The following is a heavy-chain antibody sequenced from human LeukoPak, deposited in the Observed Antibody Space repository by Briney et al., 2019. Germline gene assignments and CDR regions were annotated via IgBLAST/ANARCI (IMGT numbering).Heavy chain of an antibody. J-gene: IGHJ3*02. V-gene: IGHV4-34*01. D-gene: IGHD2-15*01. CDR1: GGSFSGYC. Sequence: SSETLSLTCAVYGGSFSGYCWSWIRQPPGKGLEWIGEINHSGSTNYNPSLKSRVTMSVDTSKNQFSLKLRSVTAADTAVYYCARGRYCSADICTGGDSFDIWGQGTMVSVSP. CDR3: ARGRYCSADICTGGDSFDI. CDR2: INHSGST.